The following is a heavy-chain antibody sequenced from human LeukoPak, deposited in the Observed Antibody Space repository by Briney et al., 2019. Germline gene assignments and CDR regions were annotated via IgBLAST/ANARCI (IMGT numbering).Heavy chain of an antibody. CDR3: ARLTGTTNGFWFDP. CDR2: ISAYNGNT. J-gene: IGHJ5*02. Sequence: GASVKVSCKASGYTFTSYGISWVRQAPGQGLEWMGWISAYNGNTNYAQKLQGRVTMATDTSTSTAYMELRSLRSDDTAVYYCARLTGTTNGFWFDPWGQGTLVTVSS. CDR1: GYTFTSYG. D-gene: IGHD1-7*01. V-gene: IGHV1-18*01.